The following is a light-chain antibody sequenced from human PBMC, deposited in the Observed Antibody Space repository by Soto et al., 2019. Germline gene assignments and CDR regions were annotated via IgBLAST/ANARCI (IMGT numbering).Light chain of an antibody. CDR2: GAS. J-gene: IGKJ1*01. V-gene: IGKV3-15*01. CDR3: QQYNNWPPAWT. CDR1: QSVSSN. Sequence: EIVMTQSPATLSVSPGERATLSCRASQSVSSNLAWYQQKPGQAPRLLIYGASTRATGIPARFSGSGSGTEFTLTISRLPSEHLAVYYCQQYNNWPPAWTFGQGTKVEIK.